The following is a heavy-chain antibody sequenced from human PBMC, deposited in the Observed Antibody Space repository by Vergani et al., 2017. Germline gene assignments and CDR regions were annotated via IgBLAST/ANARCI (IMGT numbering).Heavy chain of an antibody. D-gene: IGHD6-19*01. CDR3: AKFRSGIFSSGWYGYYFDY. J-gene: IGHJ4*02. CDR2: ISGSGGST. V-gene: IGHV3-23*01. Sequence: EVQLLESGGGLVQTGGSLRLSCAASGFTFSSYAMSWVRQAPGKGLEWVSAISGSGGSTYYADSVKGRFTISRDNSKNTLYLQMNSLRAEDTAVYYCAKFRSGIFSSGWYGYYFDYWGQGTLVTVSS. CDR1: GFTFSSYA.